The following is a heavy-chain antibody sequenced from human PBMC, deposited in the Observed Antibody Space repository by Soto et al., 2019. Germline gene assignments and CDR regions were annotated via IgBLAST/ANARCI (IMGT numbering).Heavy chain of an antibody. CDR2: IKSDGTRR. J-gene: IGHJ4*02. D-gene: IGHD5-12*01. CDR1: GFSFSSYW. CDR3: GTSAEMAAIILN. Sequence: GVSLSLSCAASGFSFSSYWMHWVRQVPGKGLVWVSRIKSDGTRRDYAESVKGRFTISRDNAKKTLYLRMISLRVEDTAVYYCGTSAEMAAIILNWGQGSLVTVSS. V-gene: IGHV3-74*01.